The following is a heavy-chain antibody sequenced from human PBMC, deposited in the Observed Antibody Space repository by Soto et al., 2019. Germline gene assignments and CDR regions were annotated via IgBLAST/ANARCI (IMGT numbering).Heavy chain of an antibody. J-gene: IGHJ5*02. CDR2: INPSGSST. D-gene: IGHD1-26*01. CDR3: ARDVGDSGSHWFDA. Sequence: ASVKVSCKASGYTFTNYYIHWVRQAPGQGLEWMGIINPSGSSTRYAQKFQNRVTMTRDTSSSTVYMELSSLRFEDTAMYFCARDVGDSGSHWFDAWGQGSMVTVSS. V-gene: IGHV1-46*01. CDR1: GYTFTNYY.